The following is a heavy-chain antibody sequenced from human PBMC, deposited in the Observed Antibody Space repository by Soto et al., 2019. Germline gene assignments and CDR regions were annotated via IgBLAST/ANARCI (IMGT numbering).Heavy chain of an antibody. J-gene: IGHJ4*01. CDR3: ALEGGGFTPY. Sequence: QITLKESGPTLVKPTQTLTLTCTFSGFSLSTSGVGVGWIRQPPGKALEWLALIYWDDDKRYSPSLKSRLTIPKDTSKNQVVLTMTSMDPVDTAAYFCALEGGGFTPYWGQGTLVTVSS. CDR2: IYWDDDK. V-gene: IGHV2-5*02. CDR1: GFSLSTSGVG. D-gene: IGHD1-26*01.